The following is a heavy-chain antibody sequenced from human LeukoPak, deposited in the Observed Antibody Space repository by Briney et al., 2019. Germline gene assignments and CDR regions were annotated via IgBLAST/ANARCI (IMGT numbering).Heavy chain of an antibody. CDR3: ARGLGSYYGGGHALDI. V-gene: IGHV1-69*05. CDR1: GGTFSSYA. J-gene: IGHJ3*02. D-gene: IGHD1-26*01. CDR2: IIPIFSTA. Sequence: GASVKVSCKASGGTFSSYAISWVRQAPGQGLEWMGGIIPIFSTANYAQKFQGRVTITTDESTSTAYMELSSLRSEDTAVYYCARGLGSYYGGGHALDIWGQGTMVTVSS.